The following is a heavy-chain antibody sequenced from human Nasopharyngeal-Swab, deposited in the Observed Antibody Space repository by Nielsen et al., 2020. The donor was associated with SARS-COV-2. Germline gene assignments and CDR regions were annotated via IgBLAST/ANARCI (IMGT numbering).Heavy chain of an antibody. V-gene: IGHV3-30*18. CDR2: ISYDGSKN. Sequence: GGSLRLSWAASGFTFSSYGMNWVRQAPGKGPESVAVISYDGSKNSYVDSVKGRFTISRDNSKNTLYLQMNSLRVEDTAVYYCAKDTAVAGEYYYYYYMDVWGKGTTVTVSS. J-gene: IGHJ6*03. CDR3: AKDTAVAGEYYYYYYMDV. CDR1: GFTFSSYG. D-gene: IGHD6-19*01.